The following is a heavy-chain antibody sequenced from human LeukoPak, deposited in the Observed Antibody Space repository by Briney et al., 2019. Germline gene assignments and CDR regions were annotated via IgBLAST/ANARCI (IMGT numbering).Heavy chain of an antibody. Sequence: GGSLRLSCAASGFTFSSYWMSWVRQAPGKGLEWVANIKQDGSEKYYVDSVKGRFTISRDNAKNSLYLQMNSLRAEDTAVYYCARVGKSIFEATDQWGQGTLVTVSS. J-gene: IGHJ5*02. CDR1: GFTFSSYW. CDR3: ARVGKSIFEATDQ. CDR2: IKQDGSEK. V-gene: IGHV3-7*01. D-gene: IGHD3-3*01.